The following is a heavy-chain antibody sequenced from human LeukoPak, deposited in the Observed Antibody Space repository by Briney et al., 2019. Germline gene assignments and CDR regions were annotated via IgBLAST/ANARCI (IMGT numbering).Heavy chain of an antibody. V-gene: IGHV4-31*03. J-gene: IGHJ4*02. D-gene: IGHD6-13*01. CDR2: IYYSGST. Sequence: PSETLSLTCTVSGGSISSGGYYWRWLRQHPGKGLEWIGYIYYSGSTYYNPSLKSRVTISVDTSKNQFSLKLSSVTAADTAVYYCAGPAGSLGYWGQGTLVTVSS. CDR3: AGPAGSLGY. CDR1: GGSISSGGYY.